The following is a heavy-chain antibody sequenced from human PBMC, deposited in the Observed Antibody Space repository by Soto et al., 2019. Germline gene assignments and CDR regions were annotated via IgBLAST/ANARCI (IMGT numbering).Heavy chain of an antibody. J-gene: IGHJ3*02. CDR1: GGTFSSYA. V-gene: IGHV1-69*13. CDR2: IIPIFGTA. D-gene: IGHD6-19*01. Sequence: GASVKVSCKASGGTFSSYAISWVRQAPGQGLEWMGGIIPIFGTANYAQKFQGRVTITADESTSTAYMELSSLRSEDTAVYYCARGVGRIAVLGDASDIWGQGTMVTVSS. CDR3: ARGVGRIAVLGDASDI.